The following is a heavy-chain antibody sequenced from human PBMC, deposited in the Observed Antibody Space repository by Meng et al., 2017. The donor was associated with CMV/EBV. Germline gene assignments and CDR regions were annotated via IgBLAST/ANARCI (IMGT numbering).Heavy chain of an antibody. CDR3: ARGGGIVVPAAYARGGFDP. J-gene: IGHJ5*02. V-gene: IGHV1-2*02. D-gene: IGHD2-2*01. CDR1: FTGSH. Sequence: FTGSHLPWVRRAPGQGLGWMGWIHPNSGGTNYAQTFRGRVTMTGATSISTAYMERSRLGSDDTAVYYCARGGGIVVPAAYARGGFDPWGQGTLVTVS. CDR2: IHPNSGGT.